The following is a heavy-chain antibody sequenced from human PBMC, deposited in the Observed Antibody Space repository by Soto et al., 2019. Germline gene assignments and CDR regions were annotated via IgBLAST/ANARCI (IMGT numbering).Heavy chain of an antibody. Sequence: GGSLRLSCAASGFTFSSYAMHWVRQAPGEGLEWVAVISYDGSNKYYADSVKGRFTISRDNSKNTLYLQMNSLRAEDTAVYYCASPVAYYDFSSGYRYWGQGTLVTVSS. CDR2: ISYDGSNK. V-gene: IGHV3-30-3*01. CDR3: ASPVAYYDFSSGYRY. D-gene: IGHD3-3*01. J-gene: IGHJ4*02. CDR1: GFTFSSYA.